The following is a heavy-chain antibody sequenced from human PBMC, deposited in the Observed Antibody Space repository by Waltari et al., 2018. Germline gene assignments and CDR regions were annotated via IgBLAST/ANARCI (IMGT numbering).Heavy chain of an antibody. J-gene: IGHJ4*02. Sequence: EVQLVESGGGLVQPGGSLRLACAASGFTLTSYSMNWFRQAPGKGLEWVSSIDTSGTSKYYADSVKGRFTVSRDNAKNSMYLEMDSLRAEDTAVYYCARWRWHQSELDSWGQGTLVTVSS. CDR3: ARWRWHQSELDS. CDR1: GFTLTSYS. D-gene: IGHD1-26*01. V-gene: IGHV3-21*01. CDR2: IDTSGTSK.